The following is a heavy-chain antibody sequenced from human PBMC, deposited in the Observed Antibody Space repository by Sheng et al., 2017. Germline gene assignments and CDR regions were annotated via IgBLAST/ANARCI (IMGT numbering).Heavy chain of an antibody. CDR3: ARKRWLQFGYFDY. CDR1: GYTFTIYY. Sequence: QVQLVQSGAEVKKPGASVKVSCKASGYTFTIYYMHWVRQAPGQGLEWMGIINPSGGSTSYAQKFQGRVTMTRDTSTSTVYMELSSLRSEDTAVYYCARKRWLQFGYFDYWGQGTLVTVS. D-gene: IGHD5-12*01. J-gene: IGHJ4*02. CDR2: INPSGGST. V-gene: IGHV1-46*01.